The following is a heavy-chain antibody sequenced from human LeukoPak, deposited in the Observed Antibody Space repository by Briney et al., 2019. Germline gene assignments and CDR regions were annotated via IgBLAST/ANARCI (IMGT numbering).Heavy chain of an antibody. V-gene: IGHV3-53*01. CDR3: AGLRGKITTIDY. Sequence: GGSLRLSCAASGFSVSSNYMSWVRQAPGKGLEWVSVIYSGGSTYYADSVKGRFTISRDSSKNTLYVQMNSLRAEDTAVYYCAGLRGKITTIDYWGQGTLVTVSS. CDR1: GFSVSSNY. D-gene: IGHD4-11*01. CDR2: IYSGGST. J-gene: IGHJ4*02.